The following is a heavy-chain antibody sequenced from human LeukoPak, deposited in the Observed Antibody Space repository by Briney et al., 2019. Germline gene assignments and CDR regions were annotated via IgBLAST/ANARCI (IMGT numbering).Heavy chain of an antibody. Sequence: SETLSLTCGVSGGSISSSDWWSWVRQPPGRGLEWIGYIWRSDHTNYNPSLKSRVTMSLDKSKNQFSLKLSSVTAADTAVYYCARDPHCSSTNCPFDLWGQGTLVIVSS. D-gene: IGHD2-2*01. V-gene: IGHV4/OR15-8*01. CDR2: IWRSDHT. J-gene: IGHJ4*02. CDR1: GGSISSSDW. CDR3: ARDPHCSSTNCPFDL.